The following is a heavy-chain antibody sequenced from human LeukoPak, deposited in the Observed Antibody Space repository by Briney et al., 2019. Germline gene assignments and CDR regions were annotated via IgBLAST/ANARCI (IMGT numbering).Heavy chain of an antibody. CDR1: GYTFTSYD. V-gene: IGHV1-8*01. D-gene: IGHD2-2*01. Sequence: ASVKVSCKASGYTFTSYDINWVRQATGQGLKWMGWMNPNSGNTGYAQKFQGRVTMTRSTSISTAYMELSSLRSEDTAVYYCARGLDIVVVPAGEGDAFDIWGQGTMVTVSS. CDR3: ARGLDIVVVPAGEGDAFDI. J-gene: IGHJ3*02. CDR2: MNPNSGNT.